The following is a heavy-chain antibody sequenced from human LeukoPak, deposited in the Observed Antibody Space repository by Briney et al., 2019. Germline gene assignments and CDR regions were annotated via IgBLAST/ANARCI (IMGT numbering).Heavy chain of an antibody. J-gene: IGHJ6*03. D-gene: IGHD2-2*01. CDR3: ARRARDCSRTSCFNYYYYTDV. V-gene: IGHV1-8*03. Sequence: ASVKVSCKASGYTFTNYDIDWVRQATGQGLEWMGWLNPNNGKTGYAQRFQGRVTITRDTPISTAYMELSSLRSEDTAVYYCARRARDCSRTSCFNYYYYTDVWGKGTTVTVSS. CDR2: LNPNNGKT. CDR1: GYTFTNYD.